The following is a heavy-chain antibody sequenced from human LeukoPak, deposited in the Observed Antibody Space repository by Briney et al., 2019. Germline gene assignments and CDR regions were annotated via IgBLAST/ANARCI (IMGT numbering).Heavy chain of an antibody. V-gene: IGHV3-23*01. J-gene: IGHJ3*02. CDR2: ISGSGGST. Sequence: GGSLRLSCAASGFTFSSYWMSWVRQAPGKGLEWVSAISGSGGSTYYADSVKGRFTISRDNSKNTLYLQMNSLRAEDTAVYYCAKDLWDYYDSSGRDDAFDIWGQGTMVTVSS. D-gene: IGHD3-22*01. CDR3: AKDLWDYYDSSGRDDAFDI. CDR1: GFTFSSYW.